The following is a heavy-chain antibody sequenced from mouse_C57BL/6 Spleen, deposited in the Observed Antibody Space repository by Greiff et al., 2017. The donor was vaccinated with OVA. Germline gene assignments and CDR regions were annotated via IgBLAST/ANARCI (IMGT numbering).Heavy chain of an antibody. J-gene: IGHJ4*01. Sequence: QVQLQQPGAELVMPGASVKLSCKASGYTFTSYWMHWVKQRPGQGLEWIGEIDPSDSYTNYNQKFKGKSTLTVDKSSSTAYMQLSSLTSEDSAVYYCARRGGLYAMDYWGQGTSVTVSS. CDR3: ARRGGLYAMDY. V-gene: IGHV1-69*01. CDR2: IDPSDSYT. CDR1: GYTFTSYW.